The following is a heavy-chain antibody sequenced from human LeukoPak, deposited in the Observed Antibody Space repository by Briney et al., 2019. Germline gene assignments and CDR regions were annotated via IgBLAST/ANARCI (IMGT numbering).Heavy chain of an antibody. CDR3: ARPGASGYDFLYFDY. J-gene: IGHJ4*02. CDR2: ISAYNGNT. V-gene: IGHV1-18*01. CDR1: GYTFTSYG. Sequence: ASVKVSCKASGYTFTSYGISWVRQAPGQGLEWMGWISAYNGNTNYAQKLQGRVTMTTDTSTSTAYMELRSLRSDDTAVYYCARPGASGYDFLYFDYWGQGTLVTVSS. D-gene: IGHD5-12*01.